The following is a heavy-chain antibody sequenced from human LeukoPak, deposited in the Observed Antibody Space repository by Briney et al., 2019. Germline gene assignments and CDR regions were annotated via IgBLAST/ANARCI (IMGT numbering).Heavy chain of an antibody. Sequence: GSLRLSCAASGFTFSSYAMHWVRQAPGKGLEWVAVISYDGSNKYYADSVQCRFTISRDNSKNTLYLQMNSLRAEDTAVYYCAPAPTYYDFWSGYYDYWGQGTLVTVSS. D-gene: IGHD3-3*01. V-gene: IGHV3-30-3*01. J-gene: IGHJ4*02. CDR1: GFTFSSYA. CDR2: ISYDGSNK. CDR3: APAPTYYDFWSGYYDY.